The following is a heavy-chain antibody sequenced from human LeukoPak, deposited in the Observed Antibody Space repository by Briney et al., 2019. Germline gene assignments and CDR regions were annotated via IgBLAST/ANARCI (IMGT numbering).Heavy chain of an antibody. CDR1: GYSFSCYG. V-gene: IGHV1-18*01. CDR2: ITGNNGNT. J-gene: IGHJ4*02. D-gene: IGHD1-26*01. CDR3: ARDQRNSGSYRFEY. Sequence: GASVKVSCKTSGYSFSCYGVSWVRQAPGQGLEWMGWITGNNGNTNYAPSLQGRVTMTTDTSTNTVYMELTDLKSDDTAMYYCARDQRNSGSYRFEYWGQGTLVTVSS.